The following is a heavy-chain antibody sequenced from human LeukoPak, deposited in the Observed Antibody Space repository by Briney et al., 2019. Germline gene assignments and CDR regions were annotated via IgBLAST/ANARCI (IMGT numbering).Heavy chain of an antibody. CDR1: GGTFSSYA. CDR3: ARGVVVVPAAMPTRYYYYMDV. V-gene: IGHV1-69*13. J-gene: IGHJ6*03. D-gene: IGHD2-2*01. Sequence: ASVKVSCKASGGTFSSYAISWVRQAPGQGLEWMGGIIPIFGTANYAQKFQGRVTITADESTSTAYMELSSLRSEDTAVYYCARGVVVVPAAMPTRYYYYMDVWGKGTTVTISS. CDR2: IIPIFGTA.